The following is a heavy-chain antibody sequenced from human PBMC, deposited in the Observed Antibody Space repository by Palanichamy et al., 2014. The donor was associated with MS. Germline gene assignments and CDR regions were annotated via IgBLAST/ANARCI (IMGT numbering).Heavy chain of an antibody. V-gene: IGHV1-3*01. CDR2: INAGSGNT. J-gene: IGHJ4*02. CDR1: GYTFTTYT. CDR3: ASHSSGWPFDS. Sequence: QVQLVQSGAEVKKPGASVKVSCKASGYTFTTYTMHWARQAPGQRLEWMGWINAGSGNTKYSQKFQGRVSITRDTSASTAYMELSSLRSEDTAVYYCASHSSGWPFDSWGQGTLVTVSS. D-gene: IGHD6-19*01.